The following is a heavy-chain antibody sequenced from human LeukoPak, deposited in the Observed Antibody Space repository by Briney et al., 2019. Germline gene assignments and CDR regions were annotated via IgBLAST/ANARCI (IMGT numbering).Heavy chain of an antibody. J-gene: IGHJ4*02. CDR1: GFAFSDNF. V-gene: IGHV3-53*01. CDR3: ANSAGMNTAMALNY. CDR2: IYSGGNI. Sequence: GGSLRLSCAASGFAFSDNFVSWVRQAPGKGLAWVSIIYSGGNIFYADSVKGRFTTSRDNSKNTVFLQMDSLRADDTAVYYCANSAGMNTAMALNYWGQGTLVTVSS. D-gene: IGHD4-17*01.